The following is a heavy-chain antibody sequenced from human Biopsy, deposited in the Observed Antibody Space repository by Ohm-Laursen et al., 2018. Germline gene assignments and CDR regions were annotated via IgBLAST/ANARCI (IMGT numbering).Heavy chain of an antibody. CDR2: ISHTGYT. CDR3: ARGSNEYGGLYFPH. Sequence: SETLSLTCTVSGGSFTGHYWTWIRQPPGKGLEWIGHISHTGYTSYKSSLKSRVTISLDTSRKHFSLRLTSLAAVDTAVYYCARGSNEYGGLYFPHWGQGTLVTVSS. J-gene: IGHJ1*01. D-gene: IGHD4-23*01. CDR1: GGSFTGHY. V-gene: IGHV4-59*11.